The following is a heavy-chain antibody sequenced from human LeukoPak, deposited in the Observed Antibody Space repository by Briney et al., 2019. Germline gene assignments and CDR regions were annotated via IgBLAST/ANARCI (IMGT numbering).Heavy chain of an antibody. CDR3: ASLELIGEKRGAFHT. D-gene: IGHD1-26*01. Sequence: GSLRLSCAASGSTFISYEMNWVRQAPGKGLEWIGYIYYSGTTNYKPSLNSRVTISLDASKKQLSLTLNSVTAADTAVYYCASLELIGEKRGAFHTWGQGTMVTVSS. CDR2: IYYSGTT. V-gene: IGHV4-59*01. J-gene: IGHJ3*02. CDR1: GSTFISYE.